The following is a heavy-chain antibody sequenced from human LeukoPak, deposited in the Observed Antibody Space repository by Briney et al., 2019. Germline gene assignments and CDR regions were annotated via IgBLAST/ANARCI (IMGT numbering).Heavy chain of an antibody. Sequence: GGSLRLSCAASGFTFSTYAMSWVRLAPGKGLEWVSAISGSGGNTYYADSVKGRFTISRDNSKNTLYLQMNSLRAEDAAVYYCAKDRGHQHLVVGYFDYWGQGTLVTVSS. D-gene: IGHD6-13*01. CDR2: ISGSGGNT. V-gene: IGHV3-23*01. CDR1: GFTFSTYA. CDR3: AKDRGHQHLVVGYFDY. J-gene: IGHJ4*02.